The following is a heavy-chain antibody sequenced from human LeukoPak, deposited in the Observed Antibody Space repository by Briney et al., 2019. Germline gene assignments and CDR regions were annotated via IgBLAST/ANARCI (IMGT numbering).Heavy chain of an antibody. V-gene: IGHV1-69*13. CDR2: IIPIFGTA. J-gene: IGHJ5*02. D-gene: IGHD6-19*01. CDR3: ARSGRAVATLNWFDP. Sequence: GASVKVSCEASGGTFSSYAISWVRQAPGQGLEWMGGIIPIFGTANYAQKFQGRVTITADESTSTAYMELSSLRSEDTAVYYCARSGRAVATLNWFDPWGQGTLVTVSS. CDR1: GGTFSSYA.